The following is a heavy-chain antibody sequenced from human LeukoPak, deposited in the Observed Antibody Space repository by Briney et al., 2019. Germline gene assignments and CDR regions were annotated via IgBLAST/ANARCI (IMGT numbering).Heavy chain of an antibody. V-gene: IGHV3-20*04. Sequence: GGSLRLSCAASGFTFDDYGMSWVRQAPGKGLEGVSGINWNGGSTGYADSVKGRFTISRDNAKNSLYLQMSSLRAEDTAVYYCAKDSEDYYDSSNYYPSYYDYWGQGTLVTVSS. CDR1: GFTFDDYG. CDR3: AKDSEDYYDSSNYYPSYYDY. CDR2: INWNGGST. D-gene: IGHD3-22*01. J-gene: IGHJ4*02.